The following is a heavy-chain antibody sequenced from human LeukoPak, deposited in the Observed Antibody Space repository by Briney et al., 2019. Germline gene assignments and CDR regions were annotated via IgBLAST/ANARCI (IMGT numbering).Heavy chain of an antibody. Sequence: PSETLSLTCTVSGGSISSYYWSWIRQPPGKGLEWIGYIYYSGSTNYNPSLKSRVTISVDTSKNQFSLKLSSVTAADTAVYYCARVQRGSSWSLKPIDYWGQGTLVTVSS. J-gene: IGHJ4*02. CDR2: IYYSGST. V-gene: IGHV4-59*12. D-gene: IGHD6-13*01. CDR3: ARVQRGSSWSLKPIDY. CDR1: GGSISSYY.